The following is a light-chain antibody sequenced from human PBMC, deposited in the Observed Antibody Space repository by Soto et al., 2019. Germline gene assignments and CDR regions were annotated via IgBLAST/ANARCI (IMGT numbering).Light chain of an antibody. CDR2: DAS. V-gene: IGKV1-33*01. J-gene: IGKJ5*01. Sequence: DIQMTQSPSSLSASVGDRVTITCQASQDIRNYLNWYQQKPGKAPKLLIYDASNLETGVPSRFSGSGSWTDFTFTISSLQHEDIATYYCQQYDNLPITFGQGTRLEIK. CDR3: QQYDNLPIT. CDR1: QDIRNY.